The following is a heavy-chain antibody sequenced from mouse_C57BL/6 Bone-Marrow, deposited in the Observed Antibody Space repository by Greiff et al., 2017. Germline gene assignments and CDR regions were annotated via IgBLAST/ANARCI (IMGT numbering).Heavy chain of an antibody. V-gene: IGHV1-55*01. CDR3: ARPYYSNYWYFDV. D-gene: IGHD2-5*01. Sequence: VQLQQPGAELVKPGASVKMSCKASGYTFTSYWITWVKQRPGQGLEWIGDIYPGSGSTNYHEKFKSKATLTVDTSSSTAYMQLSSLTSEDSAVYYCARPYYSNYWYFDVWGTGTTVTGSS. CDR1: GYTFTSYW. CDR2: IYPGSGST. J-gene: IGHJ1*03.